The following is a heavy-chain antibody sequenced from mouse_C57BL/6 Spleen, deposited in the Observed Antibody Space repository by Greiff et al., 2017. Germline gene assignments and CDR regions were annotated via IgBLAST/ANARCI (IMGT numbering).Heavy chain of an antibody. CDR3: ARDEYEAY. V-gene: IGHV5-4*01. J-gene: IGHJ3*01. CDR1: GFTFSSYA. CDR2: ISDGGSYT. Sequence: VQLKESGGGLVKPGGSLKLSCAASGFTFSSYAMSWVRQTPEKRLEWVATISDGGSYTYYPDNVKGRFTISRDNAKNHLYLQRSHLKSEDTAMYDSARDEYEAYWGQGTLVTVSA. D-gene: IGHD2-4*01.